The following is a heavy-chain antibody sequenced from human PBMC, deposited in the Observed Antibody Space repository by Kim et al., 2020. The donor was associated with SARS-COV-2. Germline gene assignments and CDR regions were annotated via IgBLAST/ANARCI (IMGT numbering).Heavy chain of an antibody. CDR1: GGSISSDY. D-gene: IGHD3-10*01. V-gene: IGHV4-59*08. CDR2: IYYSGST. CDR3: ACLHGQKHGLRGLLVI. Sequence: SETLSLTCTVSGGSISSDYWCWIRHPPGKGLGWIWYIYYSGSTNYNPTPKRRVTISVDTSKNQFPLTLSPVTAADTAASYCACLHGQKHGLRGLLVIWG. J-gene: IGHJ3*02.